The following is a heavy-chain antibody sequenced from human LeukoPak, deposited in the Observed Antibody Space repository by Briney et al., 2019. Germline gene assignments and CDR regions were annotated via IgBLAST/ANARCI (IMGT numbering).Heavy chain of an antibody. CDR2: IIPIFGTA. V-gene: IGHV1-69*05. J-gene: IGHJ4*02. CDR3: ARQDYGGTGGVVDY. D-gene: IGHD2-8*02. Sequence: GSSVKVSCKASGGTFSSHAISWVRQAPGQGLEWMGGIIPIFGTANYAQKFQGRVTITTDESTSTAYMELSSLRSEDTAVYYCARQDYGGTGGVVDYWGQGTLVTVSS. CDR1: GGTFSSHA.